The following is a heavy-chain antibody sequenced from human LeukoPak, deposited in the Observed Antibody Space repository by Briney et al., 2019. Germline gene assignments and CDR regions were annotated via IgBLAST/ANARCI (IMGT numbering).Heavy chain of an antibody. J-gene: IGHJ6*03. Sequence: GASVKVSCKASRGTFSSYTISWVRQAPGQGLEWMGGIIPIFGTANYAQKFQGRVTITADESTSTAYMELSSLRSEDTAVYYCARQGTQYYYYYMDVWGKGTTVTISS. CDR2: IIPIFGTA. CDR1: RGTFSSYT. V-gene: IGHV1-69*01. D-gene: IGHD3-10*01. CDR3: ARQGTQYYYYYMDV.